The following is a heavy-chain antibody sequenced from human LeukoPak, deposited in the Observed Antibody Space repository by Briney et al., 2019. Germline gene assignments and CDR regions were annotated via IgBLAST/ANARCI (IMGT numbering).Heavy chain of an antibody. CDR1: GFTFSNYV. Sequence: GGSLRLSCAASGFTFSNYVMNWVRQAPGKGLEWVSIISARGDSPNYADSVRGRFTISKDNSKNALYLQMSSPSAEDTAVYYCARGEGVVGRRYIDCWGQGTLVTVSS. D-gene: IGHD1-26*01. V-gene: IGHV3-23*01. CDR3: ARGEGVVGRRYIDC. CDR2: ISARGDSP. J-gene: IGHJ4*02.